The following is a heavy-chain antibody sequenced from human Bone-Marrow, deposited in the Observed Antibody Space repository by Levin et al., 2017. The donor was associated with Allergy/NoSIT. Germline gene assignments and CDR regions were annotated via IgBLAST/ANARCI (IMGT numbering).Heavy chain of an antibody. CDR1: GFTFSSSG. Sequence: HSGGSLRLSCAASGFTFSSSGMHWVRQAPDKGLEWVTVISYDGSNKYYGDSVRGRFTVSRDNSKNMLYLEMNTLRGDDTAVYYCATVFRQQRVLWGAFDIWGQGTLVTVSS. J-gene: IGHJ3*02. CDR3: ATVFRQQRVLWGAFDI. CDR2: ISYDGSNK. V-gene: IGHV3-30*03. D-gene: IGHD6-13*01.